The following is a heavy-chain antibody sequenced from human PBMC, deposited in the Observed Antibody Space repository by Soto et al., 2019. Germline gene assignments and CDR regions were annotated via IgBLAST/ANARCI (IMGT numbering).Heavy chain of an antibody. D-gene: IGHD1-26*01. CDR2: ISYDGSNK. V-gene: IGHV3-30-3*01. CDR3: ARDHTAVGAHYYGMDV. J-gene: IGHJ6*02. Sequence: PWGSLRLSCAASGFTFSSYAMHWVRQAPGKGLEWVAVISYDGSNKYYADSVKGRFTISRDNSKNTLYLQMNSLRAEDTAVYYCARDHTAVGAHYYGMDVWGHGTTVT. CDR1: GFTFSSYA.